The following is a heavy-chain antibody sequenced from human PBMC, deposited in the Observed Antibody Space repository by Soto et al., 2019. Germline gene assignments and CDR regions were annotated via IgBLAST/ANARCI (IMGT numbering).Heavy chain of an antibody. J-gene: IGHJ4*02. D-gene: IGHD2-2*01. CDR3: ARVLHCSSTSCPYYFDY. V-gene: IGHV1-69*02. CDR1: GGTFSSYT. Sequence: GASVKVSCKASGGTFSSYTISWVRQAPGQGLEWMGRIIPILGIANYAQKFQGRVTITADKSTSTAYMELSSLRSEDTAVYYCARVLHCSSTSCPYYFDYWGQGTLVTVSS. CDR2: IIPILGIA.